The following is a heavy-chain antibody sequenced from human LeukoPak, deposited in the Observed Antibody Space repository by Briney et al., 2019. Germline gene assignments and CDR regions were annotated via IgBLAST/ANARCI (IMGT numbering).Heavy chain of an antibody. CDR2: INHSGST. Sequence: SETLSLTCAVYGGSFSGYYWSWIRQPPGKGLEWIGEINHSGSTNYNPSLKSRVAISVDTSKNQFSLKLSSVTAADTAVYYCARSSWDPGYCSGGSCPYYFDYWGQGTLVTVSS. CDR3: ARSSWDPGYCSGGSCPYYFDY. CDR1: GGSFSGYY. D-gene: IGHD2-15*01. V-gene: IGHV4-34*01. J-gene: IGHJ4*02.